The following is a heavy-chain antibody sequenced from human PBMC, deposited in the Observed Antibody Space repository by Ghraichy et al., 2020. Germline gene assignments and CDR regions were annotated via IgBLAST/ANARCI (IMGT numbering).Heavy chain of an antibody. CDR1: GGTFSSYA. V-gene: IGHV1-69*13. J-gene: IGHJ4*02. D-gene: IGHD3-22*01. CDR3: ARHTGGSITMIGASFDY. CDR2: IIPIFGTA. Sequence: SVKVSCKASGGTFSSYAISWVRQAPGQGLEWMGGIIPIFGTANYAQKFQGRVTITADESTSTAYMELSSLRSEDTAVYYCARHTGGSITMIGASFDYWGQGTLVTVSS.